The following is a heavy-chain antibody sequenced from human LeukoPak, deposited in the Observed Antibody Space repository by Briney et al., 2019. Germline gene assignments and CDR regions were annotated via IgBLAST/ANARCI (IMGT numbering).Heavy chain of an antibody. D-gene: IGHD1-26*01. CDR2: INHSGST. Sequence: SETLSLTCAVYGGSFSGYYWSWIRQPPGKGLEWIGEINHSGSTNYNPSLKSRVTISVDTSKNQFSLKLSSVTAADTAVYYCGGSPHYYYYGMDVWGQGTTVTVSS. CDR1: GGSFSGYY. V-gene: IGHV4-34*01. J-gene: IGHJ6*02. CDR3: GGSPHYYYYGMDV.